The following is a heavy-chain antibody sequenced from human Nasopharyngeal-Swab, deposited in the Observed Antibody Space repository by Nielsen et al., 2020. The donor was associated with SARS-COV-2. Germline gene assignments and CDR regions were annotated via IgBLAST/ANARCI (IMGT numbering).Heavy chain of an antibody. D-gene: IGHD3-10*01. Sequence: EFLTISCAASGFTFSSYWMHWVRQAPGKGLVWVSRINSDGSSTSYADSVKGRFTMPRDNANDPLYLQMNSLSAEDTAVYYCARGPKERFGEISFDYWGQGTLVTVSS. CDR3: ARGPKERFGEISFDY. V-gene: IGHV3-74*01. J-gene: IGHJ4*02. CDR1: GFTFSSYW. CDR2: INSDGSST.